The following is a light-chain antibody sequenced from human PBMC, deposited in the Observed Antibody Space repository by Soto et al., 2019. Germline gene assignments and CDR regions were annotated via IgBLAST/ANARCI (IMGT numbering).Light chain of an antibody. J-gene: IGKJ1*01. CDR3: QQYGNSPWT. CDR1: QSVSSSY. Sequence: EIVLTQSPGTVSLSPGERATLSCRASQSVSSSYLAWYQQKPGQAPRLLIYGESSRATGIPDRFSGSGSGTHLTLTITRLEPEDFAVYYCQQYGNSPWTFGQGTKVEIK. V-gene: IGKV3-20*01. CDR2: GES.